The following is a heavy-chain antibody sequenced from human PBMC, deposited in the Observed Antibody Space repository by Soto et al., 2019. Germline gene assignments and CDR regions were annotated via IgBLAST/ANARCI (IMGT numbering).Heavy chain of an antibody. CDR3: ARDGGVYDYSPFDY. J-gene: IGHJ4*02. D-gene: IGHD4-4*01. CDR1: GVTFSNYA. CDR2: IIPIFGTA. Sequence: SVKVSCKASGVTFSNYAISWVRQAPGQGLEWMGGIIPIFGTADYAQKFQGRVTITADESTSTAYMELSSLRSEDTAVYYCARDGGVYDYSPFDYWGQGTLVTVSS. V-gene: IGHV1-69*13.